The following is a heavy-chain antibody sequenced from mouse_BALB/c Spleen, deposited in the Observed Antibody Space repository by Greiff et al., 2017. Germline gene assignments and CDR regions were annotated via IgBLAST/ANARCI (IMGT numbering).Heavy chain of an antibody. CDR2: IDPANGNT. V-gene: IGHV14-3*02. J-gene: IGHJ4*01. CDR3: ARSQLGLPSYAMDY. D-gene: IGHD3-1*01. Sequence: VQLKQSGAELVKPGASVKLSCTASGFNIKDTYMHWVKQRPEQGLEWIGRIDPANGNTKYDPKFQGKATITADTSSNTAYLQLSSLTSEDTAVYYCARSQLGLPSYAMDYWGQGTSVTVSS. CDR1: GFNIKDTY.